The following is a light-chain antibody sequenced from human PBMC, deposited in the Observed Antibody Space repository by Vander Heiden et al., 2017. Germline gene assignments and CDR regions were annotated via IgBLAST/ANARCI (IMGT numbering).Light chain of an antibody. V-gene: IGLV3-25*03. Sequence: SYELTHPPSVSVSPGQTARITCSGDALPKQYAYWYQQRPGQAPILVIYKDSERPSGIPERFSGSSSGTTVTLTISGVQAADEADYYCQSADSSGTWVFGGGTKLTVL. J-gene: IGLJ3*02. CDR2: KDS. CDR1: ALPKQY. CDR3: QSADSSGTWV.